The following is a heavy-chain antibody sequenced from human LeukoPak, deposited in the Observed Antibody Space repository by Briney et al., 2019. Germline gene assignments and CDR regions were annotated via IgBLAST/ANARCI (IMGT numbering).Heavy chain of an antibody. J-gene: IGHJ4*02. CDR2: IYYSGST. D-gene: IGHD3-10*01. CDR3: ARDITMVRGVKGGY. Sequence: PSETLSLTCTVSGGSISSSSYYWGWIRQPPGKGLEWIASIYYSGSTYYNPSLKSRVTISVDTSKNQFSLKLSSVTAADTAVYYCARDITMVRGVKGGYWGQGTLVTVSS. CDR1: GGSISSSSYY. V-gene: IGHV4-39*02.